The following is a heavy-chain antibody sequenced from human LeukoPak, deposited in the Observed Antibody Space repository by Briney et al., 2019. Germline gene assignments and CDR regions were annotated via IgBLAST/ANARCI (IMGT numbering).Heavy chain of an antibody. CDR1: GVSISSYY. V-gene: IGHV4-59*03. CDR2: IYYSGST. CDR3: AGALQPGVYAFDI. Sequence: PSETLSLTCTVSGVSISSYYWTWIRQPPGEGLEWIGYIYYSGSTNYNPSLKSRVTISVDTSKNQFSLKLSSVTAADTAVYYCAGALQPGVYAFDIWGQGTMVTVSS. D-gene: IGHD6-13*01. J-gene: IGHJ3*02.